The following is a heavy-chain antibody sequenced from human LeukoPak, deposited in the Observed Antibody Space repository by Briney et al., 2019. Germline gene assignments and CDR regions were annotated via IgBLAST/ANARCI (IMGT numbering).Heavy chain of an antibody. CDR3: ARGAGYSGYDRSGEFDY. CDR1: GGTFSSYA. J-gene: IGHJ4*02. V-gene: IGHV1-69*13. Sequence: SVKVSCKASGGTFSSYAISWVRQAPGQGLEWMGGIIPIFGTANYAQKFQGRVTITADESTSTAYMELSSLRSEDTALYYCARGAGYSGYDRSGEFDYWGQGTLVTVSS. CDR2: IIPIFGTA. D-gene: IGHD5-12*01.